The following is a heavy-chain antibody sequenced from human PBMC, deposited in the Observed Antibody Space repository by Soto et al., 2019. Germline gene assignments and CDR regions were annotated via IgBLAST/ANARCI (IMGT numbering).Heavy chain of an antibody. CDR1: GFTFSSYW. D-gene: IGHD5-18*01. V-gene: IGHV3-7*01. CDR3: ARDPDSYNMDV. Sequence: EVQLVESGGGLVQPGGSLRLSCAASGFTFSSYWMSWVRQAPGKGLEWVANIKQDGSEKYYVDSVKGRFTISRDNAKNALYLQMNSLRAEDTAVYYCARDPDSYNMDVWGQGTTVTVSS. J-gene: IGHJ6*02. CDR2: IKQDGSEK.